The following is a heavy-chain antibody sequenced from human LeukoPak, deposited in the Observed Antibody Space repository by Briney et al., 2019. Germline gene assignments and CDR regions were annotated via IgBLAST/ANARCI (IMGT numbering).Heavy chain of an antibody. Sequence: SETLSLTCAVSGYSISSGYYWGWIRQPPGKGLDWIGSIYHSGSTYYNPSLKSRVTISVDTSKNQFSLKLSSMTAAGTAVYYCARDPRLNWFDPWGQGTLVTVSS. CDR1: GYSISSGYY. CDR2: IYHSGST. J-gene: IGHJ5*02. CDR3: ARDPRLNWFDP. V-gene: IGHV4-38-2*02.